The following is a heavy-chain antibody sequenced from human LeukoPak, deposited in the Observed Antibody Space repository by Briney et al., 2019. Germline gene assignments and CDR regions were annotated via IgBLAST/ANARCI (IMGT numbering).Heavy chain of an antibody. CDR3: ARRAGEYSHPYDY. CDR1: GFTFSSYE. J-gene: IGHJ4*02. CDR2: IYSGGNT. D-gene: IGHD4-17*01. V-gene: IGHV3-53*01. Sequence: GGSLRLSCAASGFTFSSYEMNWVRQAPGKGLEWVSFIYSGGNTHYSDSVKGRFTISRDNSKNTLYLQMNSLRAEDTAVYYCARRAGEYSHPYDYWGQGTLVTVSS.